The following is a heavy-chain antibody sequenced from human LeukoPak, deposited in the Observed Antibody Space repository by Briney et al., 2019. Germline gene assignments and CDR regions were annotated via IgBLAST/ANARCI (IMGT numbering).Heavy chain of an antibody. CDR1: GFTFSSYG. Sequence: QTGGSLRLSCAASGFTFSSYGMHWVRQAPGKGLEWVAFIRYDGSNKYYADSVKGRFTISRDNSKNTLYLQMNSLRAEDTAVYYCAKEEQQLGHFDYWGQGTLVTVSS. V-gene: IGHV3-30*02. D-gene: IGHD6-13*01. CDR3: AKEEQQLGHFDY. CDR2: IRYDGSNK. J-gene: IGHJ4*02.